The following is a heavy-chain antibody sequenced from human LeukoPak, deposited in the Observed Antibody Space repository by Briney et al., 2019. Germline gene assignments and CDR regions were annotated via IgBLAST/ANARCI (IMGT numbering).Heavy chain of an antibody. CDR1: GFTFSSYA. J-gene: IGHJ3*02. V-gene: IGHV3-30-3*01. CDR3: ASSLFPDAFDI. Sequence: GGSLRLSCAASGFTFSSYAMHWVRQAPGKGLEGVAVISYDGSNKYYADSVKGRFTISRDNSKNTLYLQMNSLRAEDTAVYYCASSLFPDAFDIWGQGTMVTVSS. CDR2: ISYDGSNK.